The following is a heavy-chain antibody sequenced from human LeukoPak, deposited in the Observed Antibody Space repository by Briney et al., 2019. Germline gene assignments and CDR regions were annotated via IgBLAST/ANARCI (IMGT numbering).Heavy chain of an antibody. Sequence: ASVKVSCKASGYIFTNYGINWVRQAPGQGLEWMGWFSAYNGNTKYTQKLQDRVTMTTDSSTSTAYMELKTLRSDDTAVYFCARAGYSRFVEDLDYWGQGTLVIVSS. CDR2: FSAYNGNT. V-gene: IGHV1-18*01. D-gene: IGHD1-26*01. CDR3: ARAGYSRFVEDLDY. CDR1: GYIFTNYG. J-gene: IGHJ4*02.